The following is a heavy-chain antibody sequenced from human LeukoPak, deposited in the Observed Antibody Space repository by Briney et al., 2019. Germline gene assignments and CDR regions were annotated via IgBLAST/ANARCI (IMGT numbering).Heavy chain of an antibody. J-gene: IGHJ6*02. Sequence: GGSLRLSCAASGFTFSGSAMHWVRQASGKGLEWVGRIRSKANSYATAYAASVKGRFTISRDDSKNTAYLQMNSLKTEDTAVYYCTRHQARYCSSTSCYKTGYPYYYYGMDVWGQGITVTVSS. CDR1: GFTFSGSA. D-gene: IGHD2-2*02. CDR2: IRSKANSYAT. CDR3: TRHQARYCSSTSCYKTGYPYYYYGMDV. V-gene: IGHV3-73*01.